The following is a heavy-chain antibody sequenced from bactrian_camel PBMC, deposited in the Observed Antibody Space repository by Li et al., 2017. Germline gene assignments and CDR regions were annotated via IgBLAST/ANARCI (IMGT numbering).Heavy chain of an antibody. CDR2: IDSDGNT. D-gene: IGHD2*01. V-gene: IGHV3S53*01. CDR1: GYYYHFNC. J-gene: IGHJ4*01. Sequence: QVQLVESGGGWVQAGGSLRLSCAGSGYYYHFNCSGWVRQFPGKEREAVADIDSDGNTNYADSVKGRFTISRDNAKNTLYLQMNSLKPEDTAMYYCAANFGPYCSGPYLARRANFLGQGTQVTVS.